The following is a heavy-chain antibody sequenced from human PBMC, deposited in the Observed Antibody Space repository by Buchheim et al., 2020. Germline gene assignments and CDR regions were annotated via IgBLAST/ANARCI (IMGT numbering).Heavy chain of an antibody. CDR2: INPADSDT. J-gene: IGHJ5*02. Sequence: EEQLVQSGAEVKKPGESLKISCKDSGYSFTSFWIAWVRQMPGKGLEWMGIINPADSDTRYSPSFQGQVTIPAAQSLSPAYLEWSSLKASDTAMYYCAKRVLVSDRGGWFDPWGQGTL. D-gene: IGHD5/OR15-5a*01. V-gene: IGHV5-51*01. CDR1: GYSFTSFW. CDR3: AKRVLVSDRGGWFDP.